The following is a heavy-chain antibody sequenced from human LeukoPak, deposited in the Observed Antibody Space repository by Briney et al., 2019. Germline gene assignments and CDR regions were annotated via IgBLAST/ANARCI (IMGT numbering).Heavy chain of an antibody. Sequence: GRSLTLSCAASGFTFRSYGMHGVRQAPGKGLEWVAVIWYDGSNKYYADSVKGRFPITRDNSKNTLYLQMNSLRAEDTAVYYCARDQGEFAAARIVFPDYWGQGTLVTVSS. D-gene: IGHD6-13*01. CDR1: GFTFRSYG. V-gene: IGHV3-33*01. CDR3: ARDQGEFAAARIVFPDY. CDR2: IWYDGSNK. J-gene: IGHJ4*02.